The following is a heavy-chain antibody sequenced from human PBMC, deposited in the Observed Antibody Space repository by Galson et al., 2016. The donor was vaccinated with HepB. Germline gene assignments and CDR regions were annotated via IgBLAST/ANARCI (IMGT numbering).Heavy chain of an antibody. Sequence: SLRLSCAASGFTLSNYAMNWVRQAPGKGLEWVAVISFDGSNNFYADSVKGRFTISRDNSKNTLYLQMNSLRAEDTAVYYCARDDDYVWGTYRYTRTVPQYYFDYWGQGTLVTVSS. J-gene: IGHJ4*02. V-gene: IGHV3-30-3*01. CDR3: ARDDDYVWGTYRYTRTVPQYYFDY. D-gene: IGHD3-16*02. CDR2: ISFDGSNN. CDR1: GFTLSNYA.